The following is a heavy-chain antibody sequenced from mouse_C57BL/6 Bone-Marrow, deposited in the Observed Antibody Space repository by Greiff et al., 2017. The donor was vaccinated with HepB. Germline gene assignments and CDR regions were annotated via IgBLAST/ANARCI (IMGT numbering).Heavy chain of an antibody. CDR1: GFTFSSYG. V-gene: IGHV5-6*02. J-gene: IGHJ2*01. CDR2: ISSGGSYT. Sequence: EVKLMESGGDLVKPGGSLKLSCAASGFTFSSYGMSWVRQTPDKRLEWVATISSGGSYTYYPDSVKGRFTISRDNAKNTLYLHMSSLKSEDTAMYYCARRGCGDYWGQGTTLTVSS. CDR3: ARRGCGDY.